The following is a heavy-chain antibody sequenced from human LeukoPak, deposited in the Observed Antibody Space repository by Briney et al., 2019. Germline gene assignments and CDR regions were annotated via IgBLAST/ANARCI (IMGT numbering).Heavy chain of an antibody. CDR3: ARVIQLSLDFYGPEYYYYMDV. J-gene: IGHJ6*03. CDR2: IKQDGSEK. V-gene: IGHV3-7*01. Sequence: HPGGSLRLSCAASGFTFDDYGMSWVRQAPGKGLEWVANIKQDGSEKYYVDSVKGRFTISRDNAKNSLYLQMNSLRAEDTAVYYCARVIQLSLDFYGPEYYYYMDVWGKGTTVTISS. D-gene: IGHD5-18*01. CDR1: GFTFDDYG.